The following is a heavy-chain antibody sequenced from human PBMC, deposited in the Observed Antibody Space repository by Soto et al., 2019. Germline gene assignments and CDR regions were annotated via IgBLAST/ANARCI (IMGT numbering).Heavy chain of an antibody. J-gene: IGHJ4*02. D-gene: IGHD3-10*01. Sequence: QVQLVESGGGVVQPGRSLRLSCAASGFTFSSYAMHWVRQAPGKGLEWVAVISYDGSNKYYADSVKGRFTISRDNSKNTLYPQMNSLRAEDTAVYYCARDRYYYGSGRTTVTDYWGQGTLVTVSS. CDR3: ARDRYYYGSGRTTVTDY. V-gene: IGHV3-30-3*01. CDR2: ISYDGSNK. CDR1: GFTFSSYA.